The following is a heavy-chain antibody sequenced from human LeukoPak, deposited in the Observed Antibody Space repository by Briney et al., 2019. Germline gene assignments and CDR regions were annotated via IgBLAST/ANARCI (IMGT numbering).Heavy chain of an antibody. CDR1: GYTFTSYY. D-gene: IGHD6-25*01. CDR2: INPSGGST. J-gene: IGHJ4*02. CDR3: AKNGSGF. V-gene: IGHV1-46*01. Sequence: ASVKVSCKASGYTFTSYYMHWVQQAPGQGLEWMGIINPSGGSTSYAQKFQGRVTMTRDMSTSTAYMELKSLRFDDTAVYYCAKNGSGFWGQGTLVNVFS.